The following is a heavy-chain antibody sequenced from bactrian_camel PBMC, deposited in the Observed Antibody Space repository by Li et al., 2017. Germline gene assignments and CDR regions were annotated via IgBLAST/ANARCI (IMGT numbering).Heavy chain of an antibody. CDR3: AATGDSWGGILVT. Sequence: QLVESGGGSVQTGGSLRLSCAASGFTFSSYAMSWVRQAPGKGLEWVSAINSGGGMTYDADSAKGRFTISRDNAKNTVALQMNSLKSEDTALYYCAATGDSWGGILVTGARGPRSPSP. V-gene: IGHV3S40*01. CDR2: INSGGGMT. D-gene: IGHD5*01. J-gene: IGHJ6*01. CDR1: GFTFSSYA.